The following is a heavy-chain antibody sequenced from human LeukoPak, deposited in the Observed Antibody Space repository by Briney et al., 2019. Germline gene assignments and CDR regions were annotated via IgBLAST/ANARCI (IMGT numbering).Heavy chain of an antibody. V-gene: IGHV1-24*01. CDR1: GYTLTELS. D-gene: IGHD2-15*01. CDR2: FDPGDGET. Sequence: ASVKVSCKVSGYTLTELSMHWVRQAPGKGLEWMGGFDPGDGETIYAQKFQGRVTMTEDTYIDTAYMELRSLRSEDTAVYYCATDDFRSVVAATDWFDPWGQGTLVTVSS. J-gene: IGHJ5*02. CDR3: ATDDFRSVVAATDWFDP.